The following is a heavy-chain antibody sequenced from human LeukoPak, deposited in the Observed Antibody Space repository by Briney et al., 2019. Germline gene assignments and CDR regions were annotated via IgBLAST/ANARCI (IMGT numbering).Heavy chain of an antibody. CDR3: ARKCSGGSCYEDY. D-gene: IGHD2-15*01. V-gene: IGHV3-21*01. CDR2: ISSSSSYI. CDR1: GFTFSSYS. J-gene: IGHJ4*02. Sequence: GGSLRLSCAASGFTFSSYSMNWVRQAPGKGLEWASSISSSSSYIYYADSVKGRFTISRDNAKNSLYLQMNSLRAEDTAVYYCARKCSGGSCYEDYWGQGTLVTVSS.